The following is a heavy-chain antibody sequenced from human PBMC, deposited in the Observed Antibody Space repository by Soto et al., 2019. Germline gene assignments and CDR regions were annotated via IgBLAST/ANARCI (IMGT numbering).Heavy chain of an antibody. J-gene: IGHJ6*02. CDR2: INPNSGGT. Sequence: ASVKVSCKASGYTFTGYYMHWVRQAPGQGLEWMGWINPNSGGTNYAQKFQGWVTMTRDTSISTAYMELSRLRSDDTAVYYCARDSGYSGFGYCGYYYYGMDVCGQGT. D-gene: IGHD5-12*01. CDR3: ARDSGYSGFGYCGYYYYGMDV. V-gene: IGHV1-2*04. CDR1: GYTFTGYY.